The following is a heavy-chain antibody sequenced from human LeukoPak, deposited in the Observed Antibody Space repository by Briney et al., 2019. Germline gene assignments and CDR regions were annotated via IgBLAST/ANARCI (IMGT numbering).Heavy chain of an antibody. CDR1: GFTFSNAW. Sequence: GGSLRLTCATSGFTFSNAWMNWVRQAPGKGLEWVGRIRSNSDGGTIDYAAPVKGRFTLSRDDSKTTLYLQMNSLQTEDTAVYYCATDFYDSTWGQGTLVTVSS. D-gene: IGHD3-22*01. CDR3: ATDFYDST. CDR2: IRSNSDGGTI. V-gene: IGHV3-15*07. J-gene: IGHJ5*02.